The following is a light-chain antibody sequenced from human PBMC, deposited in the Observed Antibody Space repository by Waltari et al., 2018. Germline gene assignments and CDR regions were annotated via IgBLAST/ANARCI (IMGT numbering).Light chain of an antibody. CDR2: EGN. J-gene: IGLJ2*01. V-gene: IGLV2-23*03. CDR3: CSNVGSSVF. Sequence: QSALTQPASVSGSPGQSITISCTGFNSNVGSYNLVSWYQKHPGKAPKLFIYEGNRRPSGVSKRFSGSKSDNTASLTLSGLQAEDEADYYCCSNVGSSVFFGGGTKLTVL. CDR1: NSNVGSYNL.